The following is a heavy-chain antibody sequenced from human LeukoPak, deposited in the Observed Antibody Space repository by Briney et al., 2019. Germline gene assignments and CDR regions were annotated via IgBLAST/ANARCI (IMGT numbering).Heavy chain of an antibody. V-gene: IGHV3-7*03. D-gene: IGHD3-22*01. Sequence: GGSLRLSCAASGFTFSSYWMSWVRQAPGKGLEWVANIKQDGSEKYYVDSVKGRFTISRDNAKNSLYLQMNSLRAEDTAVYYCTTEDNYYDSSGYSALTLDYWGQGTLVTVSS. CDR2: IKQDGSEK. J-gene: IGHJ4*02. CDR3: TTEDNYYDSSGYSALTLDY. CDR1: GFTFSSYW.